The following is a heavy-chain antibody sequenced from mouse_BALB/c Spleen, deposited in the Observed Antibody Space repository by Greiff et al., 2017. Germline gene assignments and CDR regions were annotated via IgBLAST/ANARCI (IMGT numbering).Heavy chain of an antibody. J-gene: IGHJ2*01. CDR2: IRLKSNNYAT. D-gene: IGHD4-1*01. CDR3: TITGAG. V-gene: IGHV6-6*02. Sequence: EVKLMESGGGLVQPGGSMKLSCVASGFTFSNYWMNWVRQSPEKGLEWVAEIRLKSNNYATHYAESVKGRFTISRDDSKSSVYLQMNNLRAEDTGIYYCTITGAGWGQGTTLTVSS. CDR1: GFTFSNYW.